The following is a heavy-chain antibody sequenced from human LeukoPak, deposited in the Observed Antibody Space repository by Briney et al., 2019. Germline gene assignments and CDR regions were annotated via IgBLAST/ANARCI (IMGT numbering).Heavy chain of an antibody. CDR1: GYRFTNYW. J-gene: IGHJ3*01. V-gene: IGHV5-51*01. Sequence: GESLKISCKVSGYRFTNYWIAWVRQMPGKGLDFMGIILPDDSDTRYNPSFRGQVTISVDKPINTAYLQWNSPKASDTAIYYCARQGAGASHYDDTGLPRGAFDVWGQGTRLTVSS. CDR2: ILPDDSDT. CDR3: ARQGAGASHYDDTGLPRGAFDV. D-gene: IGHD3-22*01.